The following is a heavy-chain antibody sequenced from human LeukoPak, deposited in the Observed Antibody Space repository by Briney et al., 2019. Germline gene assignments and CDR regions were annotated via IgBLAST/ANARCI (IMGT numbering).Heavy chain of an antibody. V-gene: IGHV3-21*01. Sequence: GGSLRLSCAASGFTFSRYNMNWVRQAPGKGLEWVSSISRTGNYIYYADSVKGRFTISRDNAQSSLFLQMNSLRVEDTAVYYCARVLETDCSGGSCYSGLDYWGQGTLVTVSS. CDR3: ARVLETDCSGGSCYSGLDY. CDR2: ISRTGNYI. D-gene: IGHD2-15*01. J-gene: IGHJ4*02. CDR1: GFTFSRYN.